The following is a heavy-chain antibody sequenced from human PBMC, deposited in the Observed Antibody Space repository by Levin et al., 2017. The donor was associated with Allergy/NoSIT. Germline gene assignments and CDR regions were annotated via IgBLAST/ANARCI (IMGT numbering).Heavy chain of an antibody. Sequence: RPGGSLRLSCAASGFTFSSYWMHWVRQAPGKGLVWVSRIKSDGSETNYGDSVKGRFTISRDNAKNTLYLQMNSLRAEDTAVYYCARDRNFKCSSTSCYVAFDIWGQGTMVTVSS. CDR3: ARDRNFKCSSTSCYVAFDI. V-gene: IGHV3-74*01. CDR1: GFTFSSYW. CDR2: IKSDGSET. D-gene: IGHD2-2*01. J-gene: IGHJ3*02.